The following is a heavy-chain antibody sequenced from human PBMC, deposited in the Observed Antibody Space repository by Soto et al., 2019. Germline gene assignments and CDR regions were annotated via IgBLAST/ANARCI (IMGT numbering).Heavy chain of an antibody. Sequence: SVKVSCKASGFTFTRSSVQWVRQARGQRLEWIGWIVAGSDNTNYAQKFQKRVTITKDMSTSTVYMELSSLRSEDTAVYYCATVSNYFGSYLYNWFDPWGQGTLVTVSS. CDR1: GFTFTRSS. CDR2: IVAGSDNT. CDR3: ATVSNYFGSYLYNWFDP. J-gene: IGHJ5*02. D-gene: IGHD3-10*01. V-gene: IGHV1-58*01.